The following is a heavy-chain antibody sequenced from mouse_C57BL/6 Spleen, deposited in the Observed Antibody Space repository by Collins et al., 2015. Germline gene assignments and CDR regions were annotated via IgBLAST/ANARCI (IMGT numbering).Heavy chain of an antibody. J-gene: IGHJ2*01. Sequence: QIQLVQSGPELKKPGETVKISCKASGYTFTTYGMSWVKQAPGKGLKWMGWINTYSGVPTYADDFKGRFAFSLETSASTAYLQINNLKNEDTATYFCARRGWDALYYFDYWGQGTTLTVSS. D-gene: IGHD4-1*01. CDR3: ARRGWDALYYFDY. CDR2: INTYSGVP. CDR1: GYTFTTYG. V-gene: IGHV9-3*01.